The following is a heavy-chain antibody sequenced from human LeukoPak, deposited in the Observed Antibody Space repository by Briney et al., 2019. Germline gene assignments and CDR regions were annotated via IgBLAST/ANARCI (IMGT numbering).Heavy chain of an antibody. Sequence: GESLKISCKGSGYSFTSYWIGWVRQMPGKGLERMGIIYPGDSDTRYSPSFQGQVTISADKSISTAYLQWSSLKASDTAMYYCARRNSRSYDAFDIWGQGTMVTVSS. CDR1: GYSFTSYW. D-gene: IGHD6-13*01. J-gene: IGHJ3*02. CDR3: ARRNSRSYDAFDI. CDR2: IYPGDSDT. V-gene: IGHV5-51*01.